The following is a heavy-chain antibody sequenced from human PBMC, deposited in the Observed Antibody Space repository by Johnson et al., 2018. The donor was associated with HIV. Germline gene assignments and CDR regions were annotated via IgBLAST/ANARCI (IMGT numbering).Heavy chain of an antibody. V-gene: IGHV3-30*02. D-gene: IGHD3-9*01. CDR3: AKDIRLVSAYYDILSGTSFDAFDI. Sequence: QVQLVESGGGLVQPGGSLRLSCAASGFTFSSYGMHWVRQAPGKGLEWVAFIRYDGSNKYYADSVNGRFTISSDNSKNTLYLQMNSLRVEDTAVYYCAKDIRLVSAYYDILSGTSFDAFDIWGQGTIVTVSS. J-gene: IGHJ3*02. CDR1: GFTFSSYG. CDR2: IRYDGSNK.